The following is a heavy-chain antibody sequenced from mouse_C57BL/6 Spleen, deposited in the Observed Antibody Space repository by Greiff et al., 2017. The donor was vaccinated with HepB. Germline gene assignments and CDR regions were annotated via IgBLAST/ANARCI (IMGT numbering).Heavy chain of an antibody. D-gene: IGHD2-2*01. Sequence: VQLQQSGAELVKPGASVKISCKASGYAFSSYWMNWVKQRPGKGLEGIGQIYPGDGDTNYNGKFKGKATLTADKSSSTAYMQLSSLTSEDSAVYFCARCGYPYYFDYWGQGTTLTVSS. CDR2: IYPGDGDT. J-gene: IGHJ2*01. CDR3: ARCGYPYYFDY. CDR1: GYAFSSYW. V-gene: IGHV1-80*01.